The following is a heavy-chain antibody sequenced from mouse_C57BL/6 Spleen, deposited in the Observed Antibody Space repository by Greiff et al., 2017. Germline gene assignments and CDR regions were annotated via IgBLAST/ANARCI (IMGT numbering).Heavy chain of an antibody. V-gene: IGHV5-9-1*02. D-gene: IGHD1-1*01. CDR3: TRDLYGSSSLFDY. J-gene: IGHJ2*01. CDR2: ISSGGDYI. CDR1: GFTFSSYA. Sequence: EVKLVESGEGLVKPGGSLKLSCAASGFTFSSYAMSWVRQTPEKRLEWVAYISSGGDYIYYADTVKGRFTISRDNARNTLYLQMSSLKSEDTAMYYCTRDLYGSSSLFDYWGQGTTLTVSS.